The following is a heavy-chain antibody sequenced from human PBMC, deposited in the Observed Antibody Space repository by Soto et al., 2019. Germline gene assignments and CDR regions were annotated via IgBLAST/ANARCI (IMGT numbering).Heavy chain of an antibody. CDR3: ARDRGDRGFELDGPLSNDAFDL. Sequence: QAQLVQSGAEVKRPGASMPLSCQASGYIFTDYLMHWVRKAPGQGLEWMGIISTANGKTKNAQVLQGSVTMTRDTSTNTLYMQMTNLRSDDTAVYYWARDRGDRGFELDGPLSNDAFDLWGQGTKVTVSS. CDR1: GYIFTDYL. V-gene: IGHV1-46*01. D-gene: IGHD5-12*01. CDR2: ISTANGKT. J-gene: IGHJ3*01.